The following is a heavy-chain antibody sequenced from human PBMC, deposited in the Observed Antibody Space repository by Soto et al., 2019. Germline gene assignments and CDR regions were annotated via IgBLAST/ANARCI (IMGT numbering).Heavy chain of an antibody. J-gene: IGHJ4*02. CDR3: ARAGDGYSNFDY. Sequence: ASVKVSCKASGGTFSSYAISWVRQAPGQGLEWMGGIIPIFGTANYAQKFQGRVTITADESTSTAYMELSSLRSEDTAVYYCARAGDGYSNFDYWGQGTLVTVSS. CDR1: GGTFSSYA. V-gene: IGHV1-69*13. CDR2: IIPIFGTA. D-gene: IGHD4-4*01.